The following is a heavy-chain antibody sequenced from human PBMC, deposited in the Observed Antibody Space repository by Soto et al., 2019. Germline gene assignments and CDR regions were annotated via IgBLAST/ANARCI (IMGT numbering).Heavy chain of an antibody. V-gene: IGHV1-18*04. J-gene: IGHJ4*02. CDR3: AREAGWQRMVPYD. CDR2: IRAFNGDT. D-gene: IGHD6-25*01. Sequence: QVRLVQSGTEVKKPGASVNVSCKAFRYTFTSYGFSWVRQVPGEGLEWLGGIRAFNGDTQYAQTMKRRLTVTTDTSTTTVHMEMRSLTTAEPAVYYCAREAGWQRMVPYDWGQGPLVTVS. CDR1: RYTFTSYG.